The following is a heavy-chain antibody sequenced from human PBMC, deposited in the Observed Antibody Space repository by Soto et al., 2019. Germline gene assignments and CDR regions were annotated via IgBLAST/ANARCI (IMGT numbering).Heavy chain of an antibody. V-gene: IGHV3-43*01. CDR1: GFTFDDHT. CDR3: AKEKDRIFDY. J-gene: IGHJ4*02. Sequence: EVQLVVSGGLVVRPGGSLRLSCAGSGFTFDDHTMHWVRQAPGKGLEWVSLITWDAGSAFYADSVRGRFTISRDNSKNSLYLQMYSLRTEDSALYYCAKEKDRIFDYWGRGTPVTVSS. CDR2: ITWDAGSA.